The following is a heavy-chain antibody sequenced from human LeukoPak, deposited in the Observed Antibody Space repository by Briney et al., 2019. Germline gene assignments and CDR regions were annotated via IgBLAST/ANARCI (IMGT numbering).Heavy chain of an antibody. V-gene: IGHV3-21*01. D-gene: IGHD3-9*01. J-gene: IGHJ4*02. CDR3: ARVLTVGVSEEL. CDR2: ISSSSSYI. Sequence: GGSLRLSCAASGFTFSTYNMNWVRQAPGKGLEGVSSISSSSSYIYYADSVKGRFTISRDNAKNSLYLQMNSLRAEDTAVYYCARVLTVGVSEELWGQGTLVTVSS. CDR1: GFTFSTYN.